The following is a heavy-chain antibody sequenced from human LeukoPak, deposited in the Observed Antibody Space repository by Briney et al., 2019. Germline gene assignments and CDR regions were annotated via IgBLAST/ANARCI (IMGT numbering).Heavy chain of an antibody. Sequence: GGSLRLSCVGSGFTFRDHSMHWVGQAPGKGLEWVSSISSTGTYISHADSVKGRLTISRDNGKNSLYLQMDSLGAGDTAMYYCAREHGWCVGDCNTIDAFDVWGRGTMVTVSS. CDR2: ISSTGTYI. CDR1: GFTFRDHS. V-gene: IGHV3-21*04. CDR3: AREHGWCVGDCNTIDAFDV. D-gene: IGHD2-21*01. J-gene: IGHJ3*01.